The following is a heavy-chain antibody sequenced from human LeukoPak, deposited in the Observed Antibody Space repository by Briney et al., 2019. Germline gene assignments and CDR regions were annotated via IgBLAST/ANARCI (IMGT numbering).Heavy chain of an antibody. J-gene: IGHJ4*02. Sequence: ASVKVSCKVSGYTLTELSMHWVRQAPGKGLEWMGGFDPEDGETIYAQKFQGRVTMTEDTSTDTAYMELSSLRSEDTAVYYCATVVGPVKSESYSLDYWGQGTLVTVSS. D-gene: IGHD1-26*01. CDR2: FDPEDGET. CDR1: GYTLTELS. V-gene: IGHV1-24*01. CDR3: ATVVGPVKSESYSLDY.